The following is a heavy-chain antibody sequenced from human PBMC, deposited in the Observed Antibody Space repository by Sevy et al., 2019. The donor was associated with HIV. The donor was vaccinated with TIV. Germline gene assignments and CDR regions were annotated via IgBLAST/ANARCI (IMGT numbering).Heavy chain of an antibody. CDR2: IRAEAYGGTP. J-gene: IGHJ5*02. CDR3: TRGWLAVTRRRFNWLDP. Sequence: GGSLRLSCTTSGFTFGDFAMSWFRQAPGKGLEWVGFIRAEAYGGTPEHAASVKGRFTISRDDSKNITYLQMDSLETEDPAVYFCTRGWLAVTRRRFNWLDPWGQGTQVTVSS. V-gene: IGHV3-49*03. CDR1: GFTFGDFA. D-gene: IGHD6-19*01.